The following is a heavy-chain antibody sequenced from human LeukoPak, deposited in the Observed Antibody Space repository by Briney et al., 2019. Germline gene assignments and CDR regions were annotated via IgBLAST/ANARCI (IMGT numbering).Heavy chain of an antibody. J-gene: IGHJ6*02. CDR3: ARDAVDTANAV. CDR2: INSDGSIT. Sequence: GGSLRLSCAASGFTFTTYWMHWVRQAPGKGLVRVSHINSDGSITSYADSVKGRFTISRDNAKNTLYLQMNSLRAEDTAVYYCARDAVDTANAVWGQGTTVTVSS. V-gene: IGHV3-74*01. CDR1: GFTFTTYW. D-gene: IGHD5-18*01.